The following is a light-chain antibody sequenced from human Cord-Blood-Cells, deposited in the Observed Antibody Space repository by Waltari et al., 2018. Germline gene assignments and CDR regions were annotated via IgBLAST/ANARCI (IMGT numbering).Light chain of an antibody. CDR1: QSVLYSSNNKNY. Sequence: DIVMTQSPDSLAVSLGERAPINCKSSQSVLYSSNNKNYLAWYQQKPRQPPKLLIYCASTRESGVPDRFRGSGSGTDFTLTISSLQAEDVAVYDCQQYYSTPYTLGQGTKLEIK. CDR2: CAS. CDR3: QQYYSTPYT. V-gene: IGKV4-1*01. J-gene: IGKJ2*01.